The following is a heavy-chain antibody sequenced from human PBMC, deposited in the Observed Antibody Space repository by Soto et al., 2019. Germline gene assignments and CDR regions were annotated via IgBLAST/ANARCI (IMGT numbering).Heavy chain of an antibody. V-gene: IGHV4-30-2*01. J-gene: IGHJ5*02. D-gene: IGHD3-3*01. CDR1: GDSYSISTYS. CDR2: IYQSGVT. Sequence: TPSLTCNMSGDSYSISTYSWSWIRQPPGKALQWIGFIYQSGVTSYNPSLASRVSISLDRSNNQCSLKLSSVTAADTAVYYCAIRRSIDFWSDSAGFDPWGQGTLVTVSS. CDR3: AIRRSIDFWSDSAGFDP.